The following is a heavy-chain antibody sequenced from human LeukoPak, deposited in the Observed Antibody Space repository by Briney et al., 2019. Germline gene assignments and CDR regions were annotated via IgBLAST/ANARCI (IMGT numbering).Heavy chain of an antibody. CDR1: GYTFTSNY. D-gene: IGHD1-1*01. Sequence: ASVKVSCKASGYTFTSNYMHWVRQAPGQGLEWMGIINPSGGSTSYAQKFQGRVTMTRDTSTSTVYMELSSLRSEDTAVYYCARVVPRNDALDYWGQGTLVTVSS. V-gene: IGHV1-46*01. CDR3: ARVVPRNDALDY. CDR2: INPSGGST. J-gene: IGHJ4*02.